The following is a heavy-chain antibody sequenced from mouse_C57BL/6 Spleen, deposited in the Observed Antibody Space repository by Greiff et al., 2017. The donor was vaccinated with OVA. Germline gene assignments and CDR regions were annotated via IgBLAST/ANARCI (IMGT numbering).Heavy chain of an antibody. Sequence: QVHVKQPGAELVKPGASVKLSCKASGYTFTSYWMHWVKQRPGQGLEWIGMIHPNSGSTNYNEKFKSKATLTVDKSSSTAYMQLSSLTSEDSAVYYCARRGDYYGSSYCWYFDVWGTGTTVTVSS. CDR2: IHPNSGST. CDR3: ARRGDYYGSSYCWYFDV. J-gene: IGHJ1*03. D-gene: IGHD1-1*01. V-gene: IGHV1-64*01. CDR1: GYTFTSYW.